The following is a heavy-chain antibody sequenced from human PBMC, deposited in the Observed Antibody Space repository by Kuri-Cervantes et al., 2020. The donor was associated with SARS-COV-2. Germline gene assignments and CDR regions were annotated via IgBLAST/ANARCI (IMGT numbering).Heavy chain of an antibody. CDR1: GDSIRSYY. CDR2: IHATGST. CDR3: ARLNGGSYYIVSEFDY. V-gene: IGHV4-4*07. D-gene: IGHD1-26*01. J-gene: IGHJ4*02. Sequence: GSLRLSCSISGDSIRSYYWSWIRQPAGKGLEWIGRIHATGSTSYNPSLKSRATLSGDTSKNQFSLKLSSVTAADTAVYYCARLNGGSYYIVSEFDYWGQGTLVTVSS.